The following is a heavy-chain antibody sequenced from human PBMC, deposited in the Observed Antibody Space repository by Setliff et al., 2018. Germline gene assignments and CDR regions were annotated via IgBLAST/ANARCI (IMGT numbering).Heavy chain of an antibody. J-gene: IGHJ5*02. D-gene: IGHD1-7*01. Sequence: WASVKVSCKASGYTFTSYDINWVRQATGQGLEWMGWMNPNSGNTGYAQKFQGRVTMTRNTSISTAYMDLSSLRFEDTAIYYCAKYPSNSVYNYFDPWGQGTLVTVSS. CDR2: MNPNSGNT. CDR1: GYTFTSYD. CDR3: AKYPSNSVYNYFDP. V-gene: IGHV1-8*02.